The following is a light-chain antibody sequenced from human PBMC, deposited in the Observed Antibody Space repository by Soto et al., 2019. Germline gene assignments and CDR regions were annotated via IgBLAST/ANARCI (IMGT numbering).Light chain of an antibody. CDR1: SSDVGAYNF. J-gene: IGLJ1*01. CDR3: SSDTSSSTLV. V-gene: IGLV2-14*01. CDR2: EVS. Sequence: QSALTQPASVSGSPGQSISISCTGTSSDVGAYNFASWYQQHPGKAPKLMIYEVSNRPSGVSNRFSGSKSGNTASLTISGLQADDAADYYCSSDTSSSTLVFGSGTKLTVL.